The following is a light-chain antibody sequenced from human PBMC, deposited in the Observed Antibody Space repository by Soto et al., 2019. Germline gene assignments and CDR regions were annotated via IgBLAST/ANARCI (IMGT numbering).Light chain of an antibody. Sequence: QPVLTHPASVSGSPVQSITISCTGTSSDVGGYDHVSWYQQHPGKAPKLIIYDVTVRPSGISPRFSGSKSDNTASLAVSGLQPEDEADYYCSSYTNKDTLLFGGGTKVTVL. CDR2: DVT. J-gene: IGLJ3*02. V-gene: IGLV2-14*03. CDR1: SSDVGGYDH. CDR3: SSYTNKDTLL.